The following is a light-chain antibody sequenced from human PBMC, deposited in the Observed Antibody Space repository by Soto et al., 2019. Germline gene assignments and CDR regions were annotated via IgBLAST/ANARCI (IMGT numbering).Light chain of an antibody. CDR2: TGS. V-gene: IGKV1-12*01. CDR1: QGIKNW. CDR3: QQANSFPLT. Sequence: DIQMTQSPSYVSASVGDIVPITCRASQGIKNWLAWYQQKPGKAPNLLIYTGSSLQSGVPSRFSGSGSGTDFTLTINSLQPEDFATYYCQQANSFPLTCGGGTKGDI. J-gene: IGKJ4*01.